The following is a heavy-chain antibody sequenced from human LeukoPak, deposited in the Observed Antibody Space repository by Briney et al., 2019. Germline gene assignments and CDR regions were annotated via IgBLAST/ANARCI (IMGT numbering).Heavy chain of an antibody. CDR2: IYPGDSDT. CDR3: ARPPLGSSDNTNHDAFDI. D-gene: IGHD3-22*01. J-gene: IGHJ3*02. V-gene: IGHV5-51*01. CDR1: GYSFTSYW. Sequence: GESLKISCKGSGYSFTSYWIGWVRQMPGKGLEWMGIIYPGDSDTRYSPSFQGQVTISADKSISTAYLQWSSLKASDTAMYYCARPPLGSSDNTNHDAFDIWGQGTMVTVSS.